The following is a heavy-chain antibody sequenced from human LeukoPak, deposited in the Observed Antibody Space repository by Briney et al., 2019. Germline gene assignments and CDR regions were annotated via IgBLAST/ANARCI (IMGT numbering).Heavy chain of an antibody. D-gene: IGHD2-2*01. CDR3: ARDPPRIVVVPAAIDY. V-gene: IGHV3-30*04. J-gene: IGHJ4*02. CDR2: ISYDGSNK. Sequence: GRSLRLSCAASGFTFSSYAMHWVRQAPGKGLEWVAVISYDGSNKYYADSVKGRFTISRDNSKNTLYLQMNSLRAEDTAVYYCARDPPRIVVVPAAIDYWGQGTLVTVPS. CDR1: GFTFSSYA.